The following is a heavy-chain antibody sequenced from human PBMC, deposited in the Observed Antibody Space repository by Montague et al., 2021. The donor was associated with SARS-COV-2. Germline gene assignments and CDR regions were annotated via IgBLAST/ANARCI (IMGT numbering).Heavy chain of an antibody. V-gene: IGHV3-30*04. J-gene: IGHJ3*02. CDR1: GFTFSSYA. Sequence: SLRLSLSASGFTFSSYAMHWVRQAPGKGLEWVAVISYDGSNKYYVDSVKGRFTISRDNSKNTLYLQMNSLRAEDTAVYYCATELELSAFDIWGQGTMVTGSS. CDR3: ATELELSAFDI. D-gene: IGHD1-7*01. CDR2: ISYDGSNK.